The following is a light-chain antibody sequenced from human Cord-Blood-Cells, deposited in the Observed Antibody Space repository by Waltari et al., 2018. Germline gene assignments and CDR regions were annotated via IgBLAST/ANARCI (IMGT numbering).Light chain of an antibody. CDR3: SSYTSSSTVV. CDR1: SSDVGGYDY. CDR2: DVS. Sequence: QSALTQPACVSGSPGQSITISCTVTSSDVGGYDYVSWYQQHPGKAPKLMIYDVSNRPSGVSNRFSGSKSGNTASLTISGLQAEDEDDYYCSSYTSSSTVVFGGGTKLTVL. V-gene: IGLV2-14*01. J-gene: IGLJ2*01.